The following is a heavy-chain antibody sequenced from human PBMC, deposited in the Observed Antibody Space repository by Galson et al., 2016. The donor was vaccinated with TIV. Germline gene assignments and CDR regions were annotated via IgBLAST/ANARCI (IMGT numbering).Heavy chain of an antibody. D-gene: IGHD4-17*01. J-gene: IGHJ4*02. CDR1: GYTFTSYD. CDR3: ARSGDYGDY. CDR2: MNPNSGNT. V-gene: IGHV1-8*02. Sequence: SVKVSCKASGYTFTSYDINWVRQATGQGLEWMGWMNPNSGNTGYAQKFRGRVTMTRNTSVRTAYMELSSLTSEDPAVNYCARSGDYGDYWGQGTLVTVSS.